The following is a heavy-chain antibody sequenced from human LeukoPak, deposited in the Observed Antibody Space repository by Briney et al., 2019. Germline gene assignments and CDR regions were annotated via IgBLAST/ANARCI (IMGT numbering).Heavy chain of an antibody. CDR1: GGSISSYY. J-gene: IGHJ3*02. CDR2: IYNSGST. V-gene: IGHV4-59*01. Sequence: PSETLSLTCIVSGGSISSYYWSWIRQPPGKGLEWIGYIYNSGSTNYNPSLKSRVTISVDTSKNQFSLKLSSVTAADTAVYYCARFLLDAFDIWGQGTMVTVSS. CDR3: ARFLLDAFDI.